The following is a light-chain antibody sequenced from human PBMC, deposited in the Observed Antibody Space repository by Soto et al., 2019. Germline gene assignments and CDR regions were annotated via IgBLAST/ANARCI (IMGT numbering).Light chain of an antibody. CDR1: SSDIGGYNY. V-gene: IGLV2-14*01. CDR3: SSYTTGSTVA. J-gene: IGLJ2*01. Sequence: QSALTQSASVSGAPGQSITISCTGTSSDIGGYNYVSWYQQHPDKAPKLMIFEVSNRPSGVSNPFSGSKSGNTASLTISGLLPEDEADYYCSSYTTGSTVAFGGGTKLTVL. CDR2: EVS.